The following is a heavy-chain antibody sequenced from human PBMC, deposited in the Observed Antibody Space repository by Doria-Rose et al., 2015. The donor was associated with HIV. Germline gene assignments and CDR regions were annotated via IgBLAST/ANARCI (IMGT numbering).Heavy chain of an antibody. CDR3: ARIKSSRWYHKYYFDF. CDR2: IFSDDER. Sequence: QITLKESGPVLVKPTETLTLTCTVSGVSLSSPGMGVSWIRQPPGKALEWLANIFSDDERSYTTSQKSRLTISRCTSKSHVVLTMTDMDPVDTATYYCARIKSSRWYHKYYFDFWGQGTLVIVSA. J-gene: IGHJ4*02. CDR1: GVSLSSPGMG. V-gene: IGHV2-26*01. D-gene: IGHD6-13*01.